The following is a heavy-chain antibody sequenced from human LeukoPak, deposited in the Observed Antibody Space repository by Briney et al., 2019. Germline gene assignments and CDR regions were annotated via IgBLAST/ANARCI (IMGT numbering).Heavy chain of an antibody. CDR3: AVYYYGSGTPPFDP. V-gene: IGHV1-69*06. D-gene: IGHD3-10*01. J-gene: IGHJ5*02. Sequence: SVKVSCKASGGTFSSYAISWVRQAPGQGLEWMGGIIPIFGTANYAQKFQGRVTITADKSTSTAYMGLSSLRSEDTAVYYCAVYYYGSGTPPFDPWGQGTLVTVSS. CDR2: IIPIFGTA. CDR1: GGTFSSYA.